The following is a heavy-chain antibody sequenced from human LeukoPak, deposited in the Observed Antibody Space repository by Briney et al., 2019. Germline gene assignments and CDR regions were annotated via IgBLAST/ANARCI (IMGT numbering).Heavy chain of an antibody. CDR3: SRITVLVPAATDY. CDR1: GFTLSNYA. D-gene: IGHD2-2*01. CDR2: IGGSGGST. V-gene: IGHV3-23*01. J-gene: IGHJ4*02. Sequence: GGTLRLSCAASGFTLSNYAMSRVRQAPGPGLEWVSGIGGSGGSTYSAASVKGRVTISRDNSKNTLYPQMNSPRAEDTAGAYSSRITVLVPAATDYWGQGTLVTVPS.